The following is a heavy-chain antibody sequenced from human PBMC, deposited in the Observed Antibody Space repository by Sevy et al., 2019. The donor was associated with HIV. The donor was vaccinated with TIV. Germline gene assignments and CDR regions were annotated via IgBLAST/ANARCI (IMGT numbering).Heavy chain of an antibody. CDR2: INSDGSST. J-gene: IGHJ6*03. CDR3: ASRAGYSSGWYSDYYMDV. CDR1: GFTFSSYW. V-gene: IGHV3-74*01. D-gene: IGHD6-19*01. Sequence: GGSLRLSCAASGFTFSSYWMHWVRQAPGKGLVWVSRINSDGSSTSYADSVKGRFTISRDNAKNTLYLQMNSLRAEDTAVYYCASRAGYSSGWYSDYYMDVWGKGTTVTVSS.